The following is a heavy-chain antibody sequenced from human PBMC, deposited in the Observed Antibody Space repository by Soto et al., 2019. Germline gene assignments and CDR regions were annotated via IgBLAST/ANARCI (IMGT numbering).Heavy chain of an antibody. D-gene: IGHD2-21*02. J-gene: IGHJ6*02. CDR3: AREDDGGDRDYYGLDV. Sequence: SETLSLTCSVYGGSFSDYYWSWIRQPPGKGLEWIGENNHSGRTNYTPSLESRGTISVDTSKNQFSLKLSSVTAADTAVYYCAREDDGGDRDYYGLDVWGQGTTVTVSS. CDR2: NNHSGRT. CDR1: GGSFSDYY. V-gene: IGHV4-34*01.